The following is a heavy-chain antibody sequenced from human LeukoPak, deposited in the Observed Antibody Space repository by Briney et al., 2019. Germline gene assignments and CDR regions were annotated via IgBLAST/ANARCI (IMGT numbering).Heavy chain of an antibody. CDR1: GGSISSSSYF. J-gene: IGHJ4*02. CDR3: ARLPLNYAIDY. CDR2: IYYSGST. V-gene: IGHV4-39*01. D-gene: IGHD4-11*01. Sequence: SETLSLTCTVSGGSISSSSYFWGWIRQPPGKGLEWLGSIYYSGSTSYNTSLKSRVTISVDTSKNQFSLQLSSVTAADTAVYCCARLPLNYAIDYWGLGTLVTVSS.